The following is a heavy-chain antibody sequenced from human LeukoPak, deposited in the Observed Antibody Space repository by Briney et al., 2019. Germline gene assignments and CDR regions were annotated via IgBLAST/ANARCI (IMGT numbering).Heavy chain of an antibody. V-gene: IGHV4-59*01. CDR2: IYYSGST. J-gene: IGHJ5*02. CDR1: GVSISSYY. D-gene: IGHD3-10*01. CDR3: ARSSGSGSYYNPANWFDP. Sequence: SETLSLTCTVSGVSISSYYWSWIRQPPGKGLEWIWYIYYSGSTNYNPSLKSRVTISVDTSKNPFDLKLSSVNAADAAVYYCARSSGSGSYYNPANWFDPWGQGTLVTVSS.